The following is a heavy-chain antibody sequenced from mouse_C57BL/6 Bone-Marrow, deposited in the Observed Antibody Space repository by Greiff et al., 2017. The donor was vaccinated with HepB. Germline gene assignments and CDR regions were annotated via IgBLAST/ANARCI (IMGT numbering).Heavy chain of an antibody. CDR3: TCGSPAWFAY. V-gene: IGHV1-15*01. CDR1: GYTFTDYE. CDR2: IDPETGGT. Sequence: VQLQQSGAELVRPGASVTLSCKASGYTFTDYEMHWVKQTPVHGLEWIGAIDPETGGTAYNQKFKGKAILTADKSSSTAYMELRSLTSEDSAVYYCTCGSPAWFAYWGQGTLVTVSA. J-gene: IGHJ3*01. D-gene: IGHD1-1*01.